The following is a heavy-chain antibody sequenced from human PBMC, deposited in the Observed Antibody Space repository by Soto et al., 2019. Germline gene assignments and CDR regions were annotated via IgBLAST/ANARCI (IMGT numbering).Heavy chain of an antibody. J-gene: IGHJ6*03. CDR1: GFTFSSYG. CDR3: ARGRVVVPAATYYYYMDV. CDR2: IWYDGSNK. V-gene: IGHV3-33*01. Sequence: QVQLVESGGGVVQHGRSLRLSCAASGFTFSSYGMHWVRQAPGKGLEWVAVIWYDGSNKYYADSVKGRFTISRDNSKNTLYLQMNSLRAEDTAVYYCARGRVVVPAATYYYYMDVWGKGTTVTVSS. D-gene: IGHD2-2*01.